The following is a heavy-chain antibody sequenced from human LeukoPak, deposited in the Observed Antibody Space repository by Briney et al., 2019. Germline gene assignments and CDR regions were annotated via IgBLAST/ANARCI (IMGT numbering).Heavy chain of an antibody. CDR3: ARERVHYDV. Sequence: PGGSLRLSCEASGFTLSSSWMHWVRQTPAKGLVWVSRITSDGTDTKYADSVKGQFTISRDNAKNTLYLQMNSLRVEDTALYYCARERVHYDVWGQGTLVTVSS. CDR2: ITSDGTDT. V-gene: IGHV3-74*01. D-gene: IGHD3-22*01. J-gene: IGHJ4*02. CDR1: GFTLSSSW.